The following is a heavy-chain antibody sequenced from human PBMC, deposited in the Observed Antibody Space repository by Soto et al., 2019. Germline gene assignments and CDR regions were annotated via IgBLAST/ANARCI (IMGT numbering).Heavy chain of an antibody. CDR2: IYYSGSA. CDR3: ARGSYYDSSDSKKCFDY. J-gene: IGHJ4*02. V-gene: IGHV4-59*02. D-gene: IGHD3-22*01. CDR1: GGSVDNYY. Sequence: SETLSLTCTVSGGSVDNYYWSWIRQPPGKGLEWIGYIYYSGSANYNPSLKSRVTISVDTSKNQFSLKLSSVTAADTAVYYCARGSYYDSSDSKKCFDYWGQGTLVTVSS.